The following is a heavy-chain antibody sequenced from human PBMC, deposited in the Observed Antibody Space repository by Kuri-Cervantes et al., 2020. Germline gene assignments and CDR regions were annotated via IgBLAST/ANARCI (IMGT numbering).Heavy chain of an antibody. CDR3: ARVIPNYYDSSGGMIDY. V-gene: IGHV4-61*01. CDR1: GGSVSSGSYY. CDR2: IYYSGST. D-gene: IGHD3-22*01. J-gene: IGHJ4*02. Sequence: SETLSLTCTVSGGSVSSGSYYWSWIRQPPGKGLEWIGYIYYSGSTNYNPSLKSRVTISVDTSKNQFSLKLSSVTAADTAVYYCARVIPNYYDSSGGMIDYWGQGTLVTRLL.